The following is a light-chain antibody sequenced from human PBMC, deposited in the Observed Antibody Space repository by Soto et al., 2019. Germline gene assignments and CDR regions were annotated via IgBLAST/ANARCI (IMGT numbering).Light chain of an antibody. J-gene: IGKJ5*01. CDR1: QSVSSSY. CDR2: GAS. Sequence: ARHTFRASQSVSSSYIACYQQRPGQTPSLLIYGASTRATGIPDRFSGSGSGTHFTLTISRLEAGDVVVYCCQQYGSPPITFGQGTRLEI. V-gene: IGKV3-20*01. CDR3: QQYGSPPIT.